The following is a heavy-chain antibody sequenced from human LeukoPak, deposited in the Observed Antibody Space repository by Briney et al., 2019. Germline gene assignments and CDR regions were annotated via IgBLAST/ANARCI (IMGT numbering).Heavy chain of an antibody. V-gene: IGHV3-66*01. CDR3: ARDRVIAAAGTTYYYYGMDV. CDR1: GFTVSSNY. CDR2: IYSGGST. Sequence: GGSLRLSCAASGFTVSSNYMSWVRQAPGKGLEWVSVIYSGGSTYYADSVKGRFTISRDNSKNTLYLQMNSLRAEDTAGYYCARDRVIAAAGTTYYYYGMDVWGQGTTVTVSS. D-gene: IGHD6-13*01. J-gene: IGHJ6*02.